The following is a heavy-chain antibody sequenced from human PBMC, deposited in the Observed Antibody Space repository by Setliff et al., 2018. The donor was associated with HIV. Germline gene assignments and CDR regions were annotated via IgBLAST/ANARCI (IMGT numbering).Heavy chain of an antibody. Sequence: PGGSLRLSCAASGFTFSSYEMNWVRQAPGKGLEWVSYISGSGSTTYYADSVKGRFTISRDNTKNSLYLQMNSLRAEDTAVYYCASHFGYCSSTSCEGYWGQGALVTVSS. D-gene: IGHD2-2*01. V-gene: IGHV3-48*03. CDR2: ISGSGSTT. CDR3: ASHFGYCSSTSCEGY. J-gene: IGHJ4*02. CDR1: GFTFSSYE.